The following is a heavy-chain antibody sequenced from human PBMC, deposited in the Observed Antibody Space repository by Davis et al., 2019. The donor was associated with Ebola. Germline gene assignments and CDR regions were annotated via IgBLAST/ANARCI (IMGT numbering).Heavy chain of an antibody. J-gene: IGHJ4*02. D-gene: IGHD6-19*01. CDR1: GFTVSSNY. Sequence: GGSLRLSCAASGFTVSSNYMSWVRQAPGKGLEWVSVIYSGGSTYYADSVKGRFTISRDNSKNTLYLQMNSLRAEDTAVYYCARDEPGWYFGPSSVYFDYWGQGTLVTVSS. CDR2: IYSGGST. V-gene: IGHV3-66*01. CDR3: ARDEPGWYFGPSSVYFDY.